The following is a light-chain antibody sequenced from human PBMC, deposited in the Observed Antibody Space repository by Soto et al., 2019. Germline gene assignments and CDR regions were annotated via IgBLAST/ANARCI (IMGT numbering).Light chain of an antibody. CDR2: AAS. CDR3: QQYDISPRP. J-gene: IGKJ1*01. Sequence: EIVLTQSPGTLSLSPGERAIVSCRASQSVTSGYLAWYQQKPGQAPRLLIYAASSRASGIPDRFSGSGSGTDFTLTISRLEPEDFAVYYCQQYDISPRPFGQGTKVEIK. V-gene: IGKV3-20*01. CDR1: QSVTSGY.